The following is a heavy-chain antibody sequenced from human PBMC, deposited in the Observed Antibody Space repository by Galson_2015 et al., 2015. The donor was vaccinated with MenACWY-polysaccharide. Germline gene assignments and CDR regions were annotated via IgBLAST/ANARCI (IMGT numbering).Heavy chain of an antibody. V-gene: IGHV1-69*13. CDR3: ARDSYYYDSSGYSSGFSFDY. D-gene: IGHD3-22*01. J-gene: IGHJ4*02. CDR2: INRVVSTT. Sequence: SVKVSCKASGVTFSSYAISWVRQAPGQGLEWMGGINRVVSTTNYAQKFQGRVTITADESTSTAYMELSSLRSEDTAVYYCARDSYYYDSSGYSSGFSFDYWGQGTLVTVSS. CDR1: GVTFSSYA.